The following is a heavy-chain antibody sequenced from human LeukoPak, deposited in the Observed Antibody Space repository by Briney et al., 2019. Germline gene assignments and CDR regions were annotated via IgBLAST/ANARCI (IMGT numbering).Heavy chain of an antibody. V-gene: IGHV3-21*01. CDR3: ARGTPTTRDFDY. D-gene: IGHD4-11*01. CDR2: ISSSSNYI. J-gene: IGHJ4*02. CDR1: GLTFSSYN. Sequence: GPLRLSCVASGLTFSSYNMNWVRQAPGKGLEWVSFISSSSNYIYYADSVKGRFTISRDNAKNSLLLQMNSLRAEDTAVYYCARGTPTTRDFDYWGQGTLVTVSS.